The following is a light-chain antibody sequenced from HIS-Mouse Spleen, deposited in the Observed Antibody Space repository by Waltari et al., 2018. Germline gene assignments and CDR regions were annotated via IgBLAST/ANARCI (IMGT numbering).Light chain of an antibody. CDR3: YSTDSSGNHRV. V-gene: IGLV3-10*01. CDR2: EDS. J-gene: IGLJ2*01. Sequence: SYELTQPPSVSVSPGQTARLTGSGDALPKKYASWYQQKSGQAPVLVIYEDSKRPSGIPERFSGSSSGTMATLTISGAQVEDEADYYCYSTDSSGNHRVFGGGTKLTVL. CDR1: ALPKKY.